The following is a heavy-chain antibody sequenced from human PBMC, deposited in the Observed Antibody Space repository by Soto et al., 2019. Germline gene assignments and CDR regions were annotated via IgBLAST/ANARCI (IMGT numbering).Heavy chain of an antibody. J-gene: IGHJ4*02. CDR1: GGSISRYY. D-gene: IGHD3-3*01. CDR3: ARRRSRNYDFWSGPFDY. CDR2: IYYSGIT. Sequence: SETLSLTCTVSGGSISRYYWSWIRRPPGKGLECMGYIYYSGITNYNPSLKGRVTFSIDTSKNQFSLKLSSVTAADTAVYSCARRRSRNYDFWSGPFDYWGQGVLVTVSS. V-gene: IGHV4-59*08.